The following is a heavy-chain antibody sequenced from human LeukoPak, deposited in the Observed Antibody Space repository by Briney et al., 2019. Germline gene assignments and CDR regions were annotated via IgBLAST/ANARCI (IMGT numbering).Heavy chain of an antibody. J-gene: IGHJ6*03. CDR3: ARDGGRRITMVRGAIPYYYYYMDV. D-gene: IGHD3-10*01. Sequence: ASVKVSCKASGGTFSSYAISWVRQAPGQGLEWMGGIIPIFGTANYAQKFQGRVTITTDESTSTAYMELSSLRSEDTAVYYCARDGGRRITMVRGAIPYYYYYMDVWGKGTTVTVSS. CDR2: IIPIFGTA. CDR1: GGTFSSYA. V-gene: IGHV1-69*05.